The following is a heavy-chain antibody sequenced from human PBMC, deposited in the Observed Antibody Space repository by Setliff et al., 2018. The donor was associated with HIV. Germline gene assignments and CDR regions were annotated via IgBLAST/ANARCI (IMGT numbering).Heavy chain of an antibody. CDR3: ATRSGSGIFGQRAVAFDI. CDR1: GYTFTNYY. D-gene: IGHD3-10*01. CDR2: IYPGGARR. Sequence: GASVKVSCKASGYTFTNYYMHWVRQAPGQGLEWMGIIYPGGARRSYAQKFQGRVTMTWDTSTSTVYMELSSLRSEDTAVYYCATRSGSGIFGQRAVAFDIWGQGTMVT. J-gene: IGHJ3*02. V-gene: IGHV1-46*01.